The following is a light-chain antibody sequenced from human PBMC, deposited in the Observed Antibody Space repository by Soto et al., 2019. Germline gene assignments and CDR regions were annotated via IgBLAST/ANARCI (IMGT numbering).Light chain of an antibody. CDR2: EVS. Sequence: QSALTQPASVSGSPEQSITISCTGTSSDVGGYDYVSWYQQHPGKAPKLMIYEVSNRPSGVSNRFSGSKSGSTASLTISGLQAEDEADYYCSSYTSSSTYVFGTGTKVTVL. CDR1: SSDVGGYDY. J-gene: IGLJ1*01. CDR3: SSYTSSSTYV. V-gene: IGLV2-14*01.